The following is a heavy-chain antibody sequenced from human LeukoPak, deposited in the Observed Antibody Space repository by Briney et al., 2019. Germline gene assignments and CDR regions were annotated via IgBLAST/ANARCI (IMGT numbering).Heavy chain of an antibody. CDR3: ARDRVTQQLVLFDY. CDR1: GYTFTSYG. Sequence: GASVKVSRKASGYTFTSYGISWVRQAPGQGLEWMGWISAYNGNTNYAQKLQGRVTMTTDTSTSTAYMELRSLRSDDTAVYYCARDRVTQQLVLFDYWGQGTLVTVSS. CDR2: ISAYNGNT. D-gene: IGHD6-13*01. V-gene: IGHV1-18*01. J-gene: IGHJ4*02.